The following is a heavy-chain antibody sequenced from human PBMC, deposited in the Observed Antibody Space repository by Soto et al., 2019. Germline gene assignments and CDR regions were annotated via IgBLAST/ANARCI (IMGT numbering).Heavy chain of an antibody. CDR2: IFSDNER. CDR3: ARMNVDSYQFYYAMDV. D-gene: IGHD4-17*01. V-gene: IGHV2-26*01. J-gene: IGHJ6*02. Sequence: QVTLKESGPALVKPTETLTLTCTVSGFSLTTGKMGVSWIRQPPGKALEWLAHIFSDNERSYSTSLQGRLTISKDTSGSQVVLSMTNVDRVDTATYYCARMNVDSYQFYYAMDVWGQGTTVTVSS. CDR1: GFSLTTGKMG.